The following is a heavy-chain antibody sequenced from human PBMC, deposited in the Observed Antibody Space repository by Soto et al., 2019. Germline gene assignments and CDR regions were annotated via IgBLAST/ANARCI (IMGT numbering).Heavy chain of an antibody. Sequence: VQVVASGGGLVQPGRSLRLSCAVSGFRFEQYVMHWVRQAPGKGLECVSTVSPTGDTVAYADSVEGRFTVSRDNAKNSLYLQMNSLKGDDTAVYYCLTDAPNCSIDDWGQGTLVTVSS. CDR1: GFRFEQYV. CDR3: LTDAPNCSIDD. D-gene: IGHD3-10*02. CDR2: VSPTGDTV. V-gene: IGHV3-9*01. J-gene: IGHJ4*02.